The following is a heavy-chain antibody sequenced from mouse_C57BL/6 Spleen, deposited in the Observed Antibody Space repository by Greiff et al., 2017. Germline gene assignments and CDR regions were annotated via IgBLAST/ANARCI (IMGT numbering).Heavy chain of an antibody. D-gene: IGHD1-1*01. CDR1: GFTFSDYG. V-gene: IGHV5-17*01. CDR2: ISSGSSTI. Sequence: EVKLMESGGGLVKPGGSLKLSCAASGFTFSDYGMHWVRQAPEKGLEWVAYISSGSSTIYYADTVKGRFTISRDNAKNTLFLQMTSLRSEDTAMYYCARDPDYGSSYYAMDYWGQGTSVTVSS. J-gene: IGHJ4*01. CDR3: ARDPDYGSSYYAMDY.